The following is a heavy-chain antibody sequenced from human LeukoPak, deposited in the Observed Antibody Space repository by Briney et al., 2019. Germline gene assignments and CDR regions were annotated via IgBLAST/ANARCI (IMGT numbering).Heavy chain of an antibody. D-gene: IGHD3-22*01. Sequence: ASVKVSCKASGYTFTSYGISWVRRAPGQGLEWMGWISAYNGNTNYAQKLQGRVTMTTDTSTSTAYMELRSLRSDDTAVYYCARAAYYYDSSPNWFDPWGQGTLVTVSS. CDR3: ARAAYYYDSSPNWFDP. J-gene: IGHJ5*02. CDR1: GYTFTSYG. CDR2: ISAYNGNT. V-gene: IGHV1-18*01.